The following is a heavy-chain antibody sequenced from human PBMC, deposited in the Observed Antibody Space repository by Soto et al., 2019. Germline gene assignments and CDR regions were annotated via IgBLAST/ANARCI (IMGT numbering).Heavy chain of an antibody. J-gene: IGHJ4*02. Sequence: PVGSLRLSCAASGLSVSINYMSWVRQAPGRGLEWVSVIYANGNTYYADSVKGRLTLSRDNLKNRLYLQMNSLRADDTAVYYCASQGISGNYWEDFDYWGRGTLVTVSS. CDR1: GLSVSINY. V-gene: IGHV3-53*01. CDR2: IYANGNT. D-gene: IGHD1-26*01. CDR3: ASQGISGNYWEDFDY.